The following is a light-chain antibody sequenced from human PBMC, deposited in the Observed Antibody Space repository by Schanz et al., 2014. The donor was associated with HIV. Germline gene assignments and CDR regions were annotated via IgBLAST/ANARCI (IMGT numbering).Light chain of an antibody. CDR2: QAS. J-gene: IGKJ2*01. V-gene: IGKV1-5*03. Sequence: DIQMTQSPSTLSASVGDGVTITCRASQYISRWLAWYQQKPGQAPHLLIYQASTLQTGVSSRFSGSGSGTDFTLTISSLQPEDFATYFCQQCVTYPYTFGQGTRLDVK. CDR1: QYISRW. CDR3: QQCVTYPYT.